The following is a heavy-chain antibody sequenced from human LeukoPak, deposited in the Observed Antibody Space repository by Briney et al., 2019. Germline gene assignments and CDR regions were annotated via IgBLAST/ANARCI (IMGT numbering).Heavy chain of an antibody. D-gene: IGHD3-9*01. CDR3: ARLYLRYFDWSPFDY. Sequence: GGSLRLSCAASGFTFSSYWMSWARQAPGKGREGVANIKQDGSEKYYVDSVKGRFTISRDNAKNSLYLQMNSLRAEDTAVYYCARLYLRYFDWSPFDYWGQGTLVTVSS. CDR2: IKQDGSEK. J-gene: IGHJ4*02. CDR1: GFTFSSYW. V-gene: IGHV3-7*01.